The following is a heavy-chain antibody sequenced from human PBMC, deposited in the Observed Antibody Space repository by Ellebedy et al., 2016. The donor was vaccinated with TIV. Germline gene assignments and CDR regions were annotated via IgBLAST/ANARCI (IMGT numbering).Heavy chain of an antibody. CDR2: IYYSGST. Sequence: GSLRLXXTVSGGSISSYYWSWIRQPPGKGLEWIGYIYYSGSTNYNPSLKSRVTISVDTSKNQFSLKLSSVTAADTAVYYCAGRPITMVRGPFDYWGQGTLVTVSS. V-gene: IGHV4-59*01. D-gene: IGHD3-10*01. J-gene: IGHJ4*02. CDR3: AGRPITMVRGPFDY. CDR1: GGSISSYY.